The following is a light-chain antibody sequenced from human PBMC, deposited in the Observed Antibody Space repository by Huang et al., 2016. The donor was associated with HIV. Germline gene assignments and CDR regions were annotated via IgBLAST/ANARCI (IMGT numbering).Light chain of an antibody. J-gene: IGKJ1*01. CDR3: QQYVRSPWT. CDR2: GTS. CDR1: QNLSPTY. Sequence: EIVLTQSPGTLSLSPGERAAHSCRGSQNLSPTYLAWYQQRPGQGPRLLIYGTSTRATGIPDRFSGSGSGTDFTLTISRLEPEDFAMYYCQQYVRSPWTFGQGTKVEIK. V-gene: IGKV3-20*01.